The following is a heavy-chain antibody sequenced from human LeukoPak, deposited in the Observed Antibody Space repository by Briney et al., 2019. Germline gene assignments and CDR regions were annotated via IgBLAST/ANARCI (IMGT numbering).Heavy chain of an antibody. CDR2: ISSSSSYI. CDR1: GFTFSSYS. D-gene: IGHD5-24*01. CDR3: ARERYRRDGYNFYAFDI. Sequence: GGSLRLSCAASGFTFSSYSMNWVRQAPGKGLEWVSSISSSSSYIYYADSVKGRFTISRDNAKNPLYLQMNSLRAEDTAVYYCARERYRRDGYNFYAFDIWGQGTMVTVSS. J-gene: IGHJ3*02. V-gene: IGHV3-21*01.